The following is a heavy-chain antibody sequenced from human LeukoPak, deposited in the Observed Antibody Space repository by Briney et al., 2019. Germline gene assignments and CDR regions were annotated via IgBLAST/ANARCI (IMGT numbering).Heavy chain of an antibody. J-gene: IGHJ4*02. CDR3: ARLGWAAAIDY. Sequence: SETLSLTCTVSGGSISSGGYYWSWIRQPPGKGLEWIGYIYHSGSTYYNPSLKSRVTISVDTSKNQFSQKLSSVTAADTAVYYCARLGWAAAIDYWGQGTLVTVSS. CDR2: IYHSGST. CDR1: GGSISSGGYY. D-gene: IGHD6-13*01. V-gene: IGHV4-30-2*01.